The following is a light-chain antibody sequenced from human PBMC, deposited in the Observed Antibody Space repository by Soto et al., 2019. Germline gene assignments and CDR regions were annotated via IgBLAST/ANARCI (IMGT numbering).Light chain of an antibody. Sequence: EIVLTQSPGTLSLSPGERATLSCRASQSISSTYLTWYHQRPGQAPRLLIYDASRRATGIPDRFSGSGSGTDFSLIISRLEPEDFAVYYCQHYDSARWTFGLGTKVEIK. J-gene: IGKJ1*01. CDR3: QHYDSARWT. V-gene: IGKV3-20*01. CDR1: QSISSTY. CDR2: DAS.